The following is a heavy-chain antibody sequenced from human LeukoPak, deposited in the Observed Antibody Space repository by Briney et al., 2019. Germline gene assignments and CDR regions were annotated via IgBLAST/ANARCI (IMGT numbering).Heavy chain of an antibody. J-gene: IGHJ4*02. V-gene: IGHV3-23*01. CDR3: AKRRTNYDILTGDFDC. CDR1: GFTFRSYG. Sequence: GGSLRLSCVASGFTFRSYGMSWVRQAPGKGLEWVSGISVSGGNTFYADSVKGRFTISRDNSKNTLYLQMNSLRAEDTAVYYCAKRRTNYDILTGDFDCWGQGTLVTVSS. CDR2: ISVSGGNT. D-gene: IGHD3-9*01.